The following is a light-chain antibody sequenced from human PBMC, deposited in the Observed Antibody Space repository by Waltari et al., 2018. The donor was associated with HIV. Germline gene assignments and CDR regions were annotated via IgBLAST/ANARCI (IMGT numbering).Light chain of an antibody. CDR3: AAWDDSLNGPV. CDR1: SSNIGSNT. J-gene: IGLJ3*02. Sequence: QSVLTQPPSASGTPGQRVTISCSGSSSNIGSNTVNWYQQLPGTAPKLLIYSNSQRASVVPDRFAGSKSGTSACRAISGLQSEDEADYYCAAWDDSLNGPVFGGGTKLTVL. V-gene: IGLV1-44*01. CDR2: SNS.